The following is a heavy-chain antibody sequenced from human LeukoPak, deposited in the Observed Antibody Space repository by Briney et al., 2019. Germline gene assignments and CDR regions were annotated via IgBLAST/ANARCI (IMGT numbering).Heavy chain of an antibody. D-gene: IGHD3-10*01. CDR1: GLTFSK. CDR2: ISSSGSTI. Sequence: GGSLRLSCAASGLTFSKMNWVRQAPGKGLEWVSYISSSGSTIYYADSVKGRFTISRDNAKNSLYLQMNSLRAEDTAVYYCARDPYYGSGIFDYWGQGTLVTVSS. V-gene: IGHV3-48*03. CDR3: ARDPYYGSGIFDY. J-gene: IGHJ4*02.